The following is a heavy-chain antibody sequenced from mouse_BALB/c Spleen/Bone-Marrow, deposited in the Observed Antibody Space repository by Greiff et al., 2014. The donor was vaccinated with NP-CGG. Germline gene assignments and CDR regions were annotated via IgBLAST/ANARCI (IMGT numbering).Heavy chain of an antibody. V-gene: IGHV14-4*02. D-gene: IGHD6-1*01. CDR2: IDPGNGDT. Sequence: VQLKQSGAELVRSGASVKLSCTASGFNIKDYYMHWGKKRPEQGLEWIGWIDPGNGDTEYAPKFQGKATMTADTSSNTAYLQLSSLTSEDTAVYYCNAEHGNYHYFDYWGQGTTLTVSS. J-gene: IGHJ2*01. CDR1: GFNIKDYY. CDR3: NAEHGNYHYFDY.